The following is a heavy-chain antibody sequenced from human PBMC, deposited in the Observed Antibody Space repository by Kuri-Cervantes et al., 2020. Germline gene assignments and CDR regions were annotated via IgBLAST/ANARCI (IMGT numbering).Heavy chain of an antibody. CDR2: IIPIFSTA. J-gene: IGHJ6*02. CDR3: ARGSYSSGWLYYYYGMDV. Sequence: AVHVSCMASVGTFSSYAMSWVRQDPGQGLEWMGGIIPIFSTANYAQKFQGRVTITADKSTSTAYMELSRLRSEDTAVYYCARGSYSSGWLYYYYGMDVWGQGTTVTVSS. CDR1: VGTFSSYA. D-gene: IGHD6-19*01. V-gene: IGHV1-69*06.